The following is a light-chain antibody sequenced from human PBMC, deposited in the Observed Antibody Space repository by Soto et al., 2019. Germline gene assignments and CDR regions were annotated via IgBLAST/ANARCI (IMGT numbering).Light chain of an antibody. CDR2: DAS. CDR1: QTISTF. V-gene: IGKV3-11*01. J-gene: IGKJ1*01. Sequence: EIVLTQSPATLSLSPGDRATLSCRASQTISTFLAWYQHKPGQAPRLLIYDASSRAAGVPSRFRVSGSGADFSLTIVSLEPEDSAIYYCQHRSGWWTFGQGTKV. CDR3: QHRSGWWT.